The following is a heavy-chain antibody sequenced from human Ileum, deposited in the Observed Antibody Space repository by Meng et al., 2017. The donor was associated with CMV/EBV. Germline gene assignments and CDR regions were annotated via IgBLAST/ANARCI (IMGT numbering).Heavy chain of an antibody. Sequence: SVTVSCQASRYIFRDYRIHWVRQAPGQGPAWMGWIRPDSGATNYAQRFRGRVTMTRDTSTKTAYMELSSLRPDDTAVYYGARQGDIVFPSVEIPYHYAMDVWGQGTTVTVSS. CDR1: RYIFRDYR. J-gene: IGHJ6*02. CDR2: IRPDSGAT. D-gene: IGHD2-15*01. CDR3: ARQGDIVFPSVEIPYHYAMDV. V-gene: IGHV1-2*02.